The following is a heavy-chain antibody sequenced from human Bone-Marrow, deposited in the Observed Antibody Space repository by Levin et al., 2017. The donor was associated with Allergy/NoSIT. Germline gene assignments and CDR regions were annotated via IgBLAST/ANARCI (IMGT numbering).Heavy chain of an antibody. CDR3: ARFSGGNPEGVFDV. Sequence: GESLKISCAASGFTFRSHGMHWVRQAPGKGLEWLGLIWNDGSNEDYIDSVKGRFFISRDNYKNTLYLQMNNMRVEDTAVYYCARFSGGNPEGVFDVWGQGTTVTVSS. CDR1: GFTFRSHG. J-gene: IGHJ3*01. V-gene: IGHV3-33*01. CDR2: IWNDGSNE. D-gene: IGHD1-14*01.